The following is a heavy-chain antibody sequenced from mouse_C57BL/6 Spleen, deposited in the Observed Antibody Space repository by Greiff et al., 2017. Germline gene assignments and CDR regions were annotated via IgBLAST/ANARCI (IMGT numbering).Heavy chain of an antibody. D-gene: IGHD2-1*01. Sequence: EVQLQQSGPELVKPGASVKISCKASGYTFTDYYMNWVKQSHGKSLEWIGDINPNNGGTSYNQKFKGKATLTVDKSSSTAYMELRSLTSEDSAVYYCAPRNYGGWAMDYWGQGTSVTVSS. CDR3: APRNYGGWAMDY. V-gene: IGHV1-26*01. CDR2: INPNNGGT. CDR1: GYTFTDYY. J-gene: IGHJ4*01.